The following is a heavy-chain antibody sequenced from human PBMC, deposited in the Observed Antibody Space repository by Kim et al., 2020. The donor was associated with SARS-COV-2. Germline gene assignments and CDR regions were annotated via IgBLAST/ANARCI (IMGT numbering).Heavy chain of an antibody. CDR3: ARLRGNSNDVQWFDS. J-gene: IGHJ5*01. D-gene: IGHD1-1*01. CDR2: IYPRDSDT. CDR1: GYSFTNFW. Sequence: GESLKISCKGSGYSFTNFWVGWVRQMPGKGLEWMGIIYPRDSDTRYRPSFQGQVTISADKSISTAYLQWGSLKASDTAMYYCARLRGNSNDVQWFDSWGQGTLVTVSS. V-gene: IGHV5-51*01.